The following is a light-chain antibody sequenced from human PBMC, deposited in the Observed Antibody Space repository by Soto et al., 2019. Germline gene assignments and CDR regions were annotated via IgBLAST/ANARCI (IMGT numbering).Light chain of an antibody. CDR3: SSYTATNTYV. V-gene: IGLV2-14*01. CDR2: EVT. Sequence: QSALAQPASMSGSPGQSITISCTGTSSDVGGYNYVSWHQQHSGKAPKLIIYEVTNRPSGVSNRYSGSKSGNTASLTISGLQAEDEADYYCSSYTATNTYVFGTGTKVTVL. J-gene: IGLJ1*01. CDR1: SSDVGGYNY.